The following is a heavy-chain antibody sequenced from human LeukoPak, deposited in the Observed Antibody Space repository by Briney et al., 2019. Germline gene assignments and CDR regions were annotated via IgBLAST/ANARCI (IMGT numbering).Heavy chain of an antibody. Sequence: GGSLGLSCAASGFTFRSCELSWVRQAPAKGLEWVSYISSSGSIIYYADSVKGRFTISRDNAKNSLYLQMNSLRAEDTAVYYCARPITMVRGALDYWGQGTLVTVSS. CDR2: ISSSGSII. V-gene: IGHV3-48*03. CDR1: GFTFRSCE. J-gene: IGHJ4*02. D-gene: IGHD3-10*01. CDR3: ARPITMVRGALDY.